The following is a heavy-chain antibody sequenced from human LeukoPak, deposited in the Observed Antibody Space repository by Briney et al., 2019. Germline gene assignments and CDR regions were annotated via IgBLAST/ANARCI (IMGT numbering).Heavy chain of an antibody. CDR2: ISAYNGNT. CDR3: ARDFCSVHRGEVSYH. V-gene: IGHV1-18*01. J-gene: IGHJ5*02. Sequence: ASVKVSCKASGYTFTNSGISWVRQAPGQGLEWMGWISAYNGNTNSAQKFQGRVTMTTDTSTNTAYMELRSLRIDDTAVYYCARDFCSVHRGEVSYHWGQGTLVTVSS. CDR1: GYTFTNSG. D-gene: IGHD3-10*01.